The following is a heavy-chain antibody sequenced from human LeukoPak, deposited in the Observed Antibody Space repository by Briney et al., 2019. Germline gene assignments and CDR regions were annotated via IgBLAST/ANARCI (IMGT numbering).Heavy chain of an antibody. D-gene: IGHD3-10*01. Sequence: ESGPTLVNPTQTLTLTCTFSGFSLSTSGVGVGWIRQSPGKALEWLALIYWDDDKRYSPSLKSRLTITKDTSKNQVVLTMTNMDPVDTATYYCAHTPGAQLLWFGELLSDAFDIWGQGTMVTVSS. J-gene: IGHJ3*02. CDR2: IYWDDDK. V-gene: IGHV2-5*02. CDR1: GFSLSTSGVG. CDR3: AHTPGAQLLWFGELLSDAFDI.